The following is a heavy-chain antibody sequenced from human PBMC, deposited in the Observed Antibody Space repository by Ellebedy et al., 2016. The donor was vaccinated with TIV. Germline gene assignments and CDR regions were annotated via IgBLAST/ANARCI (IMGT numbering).Heavy chain of an antibody. CDR3: ARDPGGSYLLFDY. CDR1: GYTFTSYY. J-gene: IGHJ4*02. CDR2: INPSGGST. D-gene: IGHD1-26*01. Sequence: ASVKVSCQASGYTFTSYYMHWVRQAPGQRLEWMGIINPSGGSTSYAQTFQGRVTMTRDTSTSTVYMELSSLRAEDTAVYYCARDPGGSYLLFDYWGQGTLVTGSS. V-gene: IGHV1-46*01.